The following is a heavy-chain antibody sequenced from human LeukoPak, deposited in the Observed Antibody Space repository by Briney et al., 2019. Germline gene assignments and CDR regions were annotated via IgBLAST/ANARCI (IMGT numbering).Heavy chain of an antibody. CDR3: ARQGVDIVVVEY. Sequence: SETLSLTCTVSGASISSTGYYWGCIRQPPGKGLEWIGSMYYRGSTYYNPSLKSRVTISVDTSENQLSLKLSSVTAADTAVYYCARQGVDIVVVEYWGQGTLLTVSS. CDR1: GASISSTGYY. J-gene: IGHJ4*02. V-gene: IGHV4-39*01. D-gene: IGHD2-21*01. CDR2: MYYRGST.